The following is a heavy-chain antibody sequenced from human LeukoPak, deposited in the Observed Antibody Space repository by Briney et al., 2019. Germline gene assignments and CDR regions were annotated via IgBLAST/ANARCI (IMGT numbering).Heavy chain of an antibody. Sequence: ASVKVSCKVSGYTLTELSMHWVRQAPGKGLEWMGGFDPEDGETIYAQKFQGRVTMTEDTSTGTAYMELSSLRSEDTAVYYCATDLKSMYSSGWYYYWGQGTLVTVSS. CDR2: FDPEDGET. V-gene: IGHV1-24*01. D-gene: IGHD6-19*01. J-gene: IGHJ4*02. CDR3: ATDLKSMYSSGWYYY. CDR1: GYTLTELS.